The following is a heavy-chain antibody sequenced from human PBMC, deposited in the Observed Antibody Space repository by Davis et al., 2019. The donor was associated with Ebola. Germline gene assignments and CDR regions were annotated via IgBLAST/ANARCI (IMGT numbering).Heavy chain of an antibody. CDR1: GFTFDYYG. Sequence: GESLKISCAASGFTFDYYGMSWVRQAPGKGLEWVSGINWNGGSTGYADSVKGRFTISRDNAKNSLYLQMNSLRAEDTALYHCAREVGALYYFDYWGQGTLVTVSS. CDR2: INWNGGST. V-gene: IGHV3-20*01. D-gene: IGHD1-26*01. CDR3: AREVGALYYFDY. J-gene: IGHJ4*02.